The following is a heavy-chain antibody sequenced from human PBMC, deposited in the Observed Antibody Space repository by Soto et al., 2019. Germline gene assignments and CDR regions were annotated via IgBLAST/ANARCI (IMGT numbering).Heavy chain of an antibody. D-gene: IGHD1-26*01. J-gene: IGHJ6*02. CDR2: ILATSDAA. V-gene: IGHV3-23*01. Sequence: EVQLLESGGGLVQPGGSLRLSCAASGFPFSTSAMNWVRQAPGKGLEWVSIILATSDAAYYAESVKGRFTSSRDNSKNTPYVQMSSVNPEDTDMYDCKKYSASYAVYNAMNVWGQGTTVTVSS. CDR3: KKYSASYAVYNAMNV. CDR1: GFPFSTSA.